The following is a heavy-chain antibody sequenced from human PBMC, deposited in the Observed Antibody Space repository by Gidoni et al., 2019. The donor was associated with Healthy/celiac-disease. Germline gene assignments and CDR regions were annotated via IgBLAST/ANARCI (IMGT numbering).Heavy chain of an antibody. CDR3: ARGVDTAAGPAGAFDI. V-gene: IGHV4-59*01. J-gene: IGHJ3*02. Sequence: QVQLQESGPGLVKPSETLSLTCTVSGGSISSYYWSWIRQPPGKGLEWIGYIYYSGSTNYNPSLKSRVTISVDTSKNQFSLKLSSVTAADTAVYYCARGVDTAAGPAGAFDIWGQGTMVTVSS. D-gene: IGHD5-18*01. CDR1: GGSISSYY. CDR2: IYYSGST.